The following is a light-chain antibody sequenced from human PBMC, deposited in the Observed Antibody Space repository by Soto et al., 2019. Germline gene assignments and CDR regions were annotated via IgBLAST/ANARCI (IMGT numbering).Light chain of an antibody. J-gene: IGKJ2*01. V-gene: IGKV1-5*03. Sequence: DILMTQSPSTLSASVGDRVTITCRASESISRWLAWYQQKPGQAPKLLIHRASTLATGVPSRISGSGSGTDFTLTISNLQPDDFAAYYCQQYKSYSPYTFGQGTKGDIK. CDR2: RAS. CDR3: QQYKSYSPYT. CDR1: ESISRW.